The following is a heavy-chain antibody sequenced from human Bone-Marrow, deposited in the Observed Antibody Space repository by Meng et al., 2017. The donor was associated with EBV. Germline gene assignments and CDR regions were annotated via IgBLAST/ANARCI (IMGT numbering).Heavy chain of an antibody. CDR1: GFTFSSYG. J-gene: IGHJ4*02. V-gene: IGHV3-30*18. CDR3: AKDLGRVVVIKVFDY. CDR2: ISYDGSNK. Sequence: QVQLVESGGGVVQPGRSLRLSCAASGFTFSSYGMHWVRQAPGKGLEWVAVISYDGSNKYYADSVKGRFTISRDNSKNTLYLQMNSLRAEDTAVYYCAKDLGRVVVIKVFDYWGQGTLVTVSS. D-gene: IGHD3-22*01.